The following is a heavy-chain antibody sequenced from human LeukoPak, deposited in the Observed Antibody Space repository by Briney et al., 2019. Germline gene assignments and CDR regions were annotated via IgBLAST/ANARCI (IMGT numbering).Heavy chain of an antibody. V-gene: IGHV4-34*01. J-gene: IGHJ6*04. Sequence: SETLSLTCAVDGGSFSGYYWSWIRQPPGKGLEWIGEINHSGSTNYNPSLKSRVTISVDTSKNQFSLKLSPVTAAETAVYYCASESGSYYYGMDVWGKGTTVTVSS. CDR2: INHSGST. CDR3: ASESGSYYYGMDV. CDR1: GGSFSGYY. D-gene: IGHD3-22*01.